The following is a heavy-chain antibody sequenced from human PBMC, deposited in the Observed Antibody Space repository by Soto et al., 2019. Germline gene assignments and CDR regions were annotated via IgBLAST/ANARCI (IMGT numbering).Heavy chain of an antibody. CDR3: ARGITMVRGKTYYYYYGMDV. J-gene: IGHJ6*02. V-gene: IGHV4-39*01. D-gene: IGHD3-10*01. Sequence: SETLSLTCTVSGGSISSSSYYWGWIRQPPGKGLEWIGSIYYSGSTYYNPSLKSRVTISVDTSKNQFSLKLSSVTAADTAVYYCARGITMVRGKTYYYYYGMDVWGQGTTVTVSS. CDR1: GGSISSSSYY. CDR2: IYYSGST.